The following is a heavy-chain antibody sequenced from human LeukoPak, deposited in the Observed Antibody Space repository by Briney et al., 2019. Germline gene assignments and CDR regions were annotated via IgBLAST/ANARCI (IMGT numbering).Heavy chain of an antibody. V-gene: IGHV3-23*01. Sequence: PGGSLRLSCEASGFTFSSYAMSWVRQAPGKGLEWVSAISGSGGSTYYADFVKGRFTISRDNSKNTLYLQMNSLRAEDTAVYYCAKTRGGWYYFDYWGQGTLVTVSS. CDR3: AKTRGGWYYFDY. D-gene: IGHD6-19*01. CDR2: ISGSGGST. CDR1: GFTFSSYA. J-gene: IGHJ4*02.